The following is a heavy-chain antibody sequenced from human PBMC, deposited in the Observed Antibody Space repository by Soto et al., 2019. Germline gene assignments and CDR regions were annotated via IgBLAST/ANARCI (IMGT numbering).Heavy chain of an antibody. CDR3: ARDRAVTGNDNWFDP. CDR1: GGSISSYY. J-gene: IGHJ5*02. CDR2: IYASGST. Sequence: NPSETLSLTCTVSGGSISSYYWSWIRQPAGKGLEWIGRIYASGSTNYNPSLNSRVTMSVDTSKNQFSLKLSSVTAADTAVYYCARDRAVTGNDNWFDPWGQGTLVTVSS. D-gene: IGHD1-20*01. V-gene: IGHV4-4*07.